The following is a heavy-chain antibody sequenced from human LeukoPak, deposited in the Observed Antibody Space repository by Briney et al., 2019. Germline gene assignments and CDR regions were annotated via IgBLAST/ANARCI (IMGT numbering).Heavy chain of an antibody. CDR3: AVVGGYFDY. CDR1: GDSVSSGSHY. V-gene: IGHV4-61*01. J-gene: IGHJ4*02. Sequence: SETLSLPCSVSGDSVSSGSHYWRWIRQPPGKGLEWIGYIYYNGGTECSPSLKSRVNISLDTSKNQFSLELSSVTAADTAVYYCAVVGGYFDYWGQGILVAVSS. D-gene: IGHD3-10*01. CDR2: IYYNGGT.